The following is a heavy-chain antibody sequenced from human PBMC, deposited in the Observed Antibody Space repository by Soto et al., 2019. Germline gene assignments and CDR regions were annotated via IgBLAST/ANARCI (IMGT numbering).Heavy chain of an antibody. D-gene: IGHD3-22*01. J-gene: IGHJ6*02. CDR3: ARGRITMIVVVPDYYGMDV. Sequence: QVQLQESGPGLVKPSQTLSLTCTVSGGSISSGGYYWSWIRQHPGKGLEWIGYIYYSGSTYYNPSLKSRVTISVDTSKNQFSLKLSSVTAADTAVYYCARGRITMIVVVPDYYGMDVWGQGTTVTVSS. V-gene: IGHV4-31*03. CDR1: GGSISSGGYY. CDR2: IYYSGST.